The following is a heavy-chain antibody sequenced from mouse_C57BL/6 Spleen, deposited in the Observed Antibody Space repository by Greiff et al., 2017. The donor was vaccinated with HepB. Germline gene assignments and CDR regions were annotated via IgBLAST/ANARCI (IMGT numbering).Heavy chain of an antibody. CDR2: IWSGGGT. CDR1: GFSLTSYG. Sequence: QVQLQQSGPGLVQPSQSLSITCTVSGFSLTSYGVHWVRQSPGKGLEWLGVIWSGGGTDYNAAFISRLSISKDNSKSQVFFKMNSLQADDTAIYYCARGLPFYARGYFDVWGTGTTVTVSS. V-gene: IGHV2-2*01. CDR3: ARGLPFYARGYFDV. J-gene: IGHJ1*03. D-gene: IGHD3-1*01.